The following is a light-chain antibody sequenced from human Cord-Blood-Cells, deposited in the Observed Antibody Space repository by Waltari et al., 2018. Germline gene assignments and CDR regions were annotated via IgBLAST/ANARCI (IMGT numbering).Light chain of an antibody. J-gene: IGLJ2*01. CDR3: LLSYSGARPYVV. Sequence: QAVVTQEPSLTVSPGGTVTLTCGSSTGPVTSGHYPYWFQQKPGQAPRTLISDTSNKHSWTPARFSGSLLGGKAALTLSGAQPEDEAEYYCLLSYSGARPYVVFGGGTKLTVL. CDR1: TGPVTSGHY. V-gene: IGLV7-46*01. CDR2: DTS.